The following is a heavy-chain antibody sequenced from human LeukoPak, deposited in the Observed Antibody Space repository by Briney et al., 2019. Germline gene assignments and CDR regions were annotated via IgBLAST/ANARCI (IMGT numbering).Heavy chain of an antibody. V-gene: IGHV1-2*02. Sequence: GASVKVSCKASGYTFIGYYMHWVRQAPGQGLEWMGWINPNSGGTNYAQKFQGRVTMTRDTSISTAYMELSRLRSDDTAVYYCARDKYYYYYYGMDVWGQGTTVTVSS. J-gene: IGHJ6*02. CDR3: ARDKYYYYYYGMDV. CDR2: INPNSGGT. D-gene: IGHD3-10*01. CDR1: GYTFIGYY.